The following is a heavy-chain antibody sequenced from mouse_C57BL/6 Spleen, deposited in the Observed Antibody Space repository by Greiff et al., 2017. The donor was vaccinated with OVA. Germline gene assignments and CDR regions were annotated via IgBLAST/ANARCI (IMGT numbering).Heavy chain of an antibody. Sequence: QVQLQQPGAELVMPGASVKLSCKASGYTFTSYWMHWVKQRPGQGLEWIGEIDPSDSYTNYNQKFKGQSTLTVDKSSSTAYMQLSSLTSEDSAVYYCARGVITTEPFDYWGQGTTLTVSS. D-gene: IGHD1-1*01. CDR1: GYTFTSYW. CDR2: IDPSDSYT. V-gene: IGHV1-69*01. J-gene: IGHJ2*01. CDR3: ARGVITTEPFDY.